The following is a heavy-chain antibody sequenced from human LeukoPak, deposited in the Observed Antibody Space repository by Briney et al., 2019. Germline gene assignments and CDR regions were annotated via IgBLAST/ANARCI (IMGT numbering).Heavy chain of an antibody. CDR1: GFTLRSYT. V-gene: IGHV3-30-3*01. CDR3: AREFPYSSSYNFDY. J-gene: IGHJ4*02. CDR2: ISYDGSNK. Sequence: GGSLRLSCAASGFTLRSYTMNWVRQAPGKGLEWVAVISYDGSNKYYADSVKGRFTISRDNSKNTLYLQMNSLRAEDTAVYYCAREFPYSSSYNFDYWGQGTLVTVSS. D-gene: IGHD6-6*01.